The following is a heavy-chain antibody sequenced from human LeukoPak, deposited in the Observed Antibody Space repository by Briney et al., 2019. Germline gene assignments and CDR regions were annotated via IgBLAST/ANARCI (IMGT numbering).Heavy chain of an antibody. Sequence: GSVKVSRKVSGGTLTGFSFHWVGQAPGHGLEWMGGFDPEDGARIFAQKFQGRVTMTEDTSTDTAYMDLSSLRSEDTAVYYCATGYTYDYSLYWGQGTLVTVSS. CDR3: ATGYTYDYSLY. CDR1: GGTLTGFS. D-gene: IGHD5-18*01. V-gene: IGHV1-24*01. J-gene: IGHJ4*02. CDR2: FDPEDGAR.